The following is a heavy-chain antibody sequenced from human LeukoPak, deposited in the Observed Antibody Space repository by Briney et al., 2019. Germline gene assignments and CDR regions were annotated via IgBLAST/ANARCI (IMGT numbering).Heavy chain of an antibody. J-gene: IGHJ4*02. CDR1: GGSISSYY. Sequence: SETPSLTCTVSGGSISSYYWSWIRQPPGKGLEWIGYIYYSGSTNYNPSLKSRVTISVDTSKNQFSLKVSSVTAADTAVYYCARDWLDSGTPDRFDYWGQGILVTVSS. D-gene: IGHD3-10*01. V-gene: IGHV4-59*12. CDR3: ARDWLDSGTPDRFDY. CDR2: IYYSGST.